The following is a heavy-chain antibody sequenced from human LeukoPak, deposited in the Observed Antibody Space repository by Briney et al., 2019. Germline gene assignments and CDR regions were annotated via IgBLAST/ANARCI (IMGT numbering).Heavy chain of an antibody. CDR1: GFTFSSYG. CDR2: ISYDGSNK. D-gene: IGHD3-10*01. Sequence: GGSLRLSCAASGFTFSSYGMHWVRQSPGKGLEWVAVISYDGSNKYYADSVKGRFTISRDNSKNTLYLQMNSLRAEDTAVYYCAKLWFGEYAFPYWGQGTLVTVSS. V-gene: IGHV3-30*18. J-gene: IGHJ4*02. CDR3: AKLWFGEYAFPY.